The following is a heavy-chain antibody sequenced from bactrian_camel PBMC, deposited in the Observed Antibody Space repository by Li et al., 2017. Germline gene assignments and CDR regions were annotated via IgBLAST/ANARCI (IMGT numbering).Heavy chain of an antibody. V-gene: IGHV3S55*01. D-gene: IGHD1*01. CDR3: AADRPVTANGEVRCSESPAFDW. CDR1: GFTFDEAD. CDR2: TSSDGTT. J-gene: IGHJ4*01. Sequence: HAQLVESGGGSVQAGGSLTLSCSASGFTFDEADMGWYRQAPGNECELVSVTSSDGTTYYTDSVKGRFIASQDNAKNTLYLQMNNLKPEDTAMYYCAADRPVTANGEVRCSESPAFDWWGLGTQVTVS.